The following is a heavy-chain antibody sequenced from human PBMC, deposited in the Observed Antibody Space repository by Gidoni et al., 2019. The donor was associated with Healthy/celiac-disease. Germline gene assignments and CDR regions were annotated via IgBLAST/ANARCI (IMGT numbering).Heavy chain of an antibody. J-gene: IGHJ4*02. CDR2: IIPILGIA. CDR1: GGTFRSYT. D-gene: IGHD6-6*01. CDR3: ASAGRRHSSSSEEIDY. V-gene: IGHV1-69*02. Sequence: QVQLVQSGAEVKKPGSSVTVSCKASGGTFRSYTISWVRQAPGQGLEWMGRIIPILGIANYAQKFQGRVTITADKSTSTAYMELSSLRSEDTAVYYCASAGRRHSSSSEEIDYWGQGTLVTVSS.